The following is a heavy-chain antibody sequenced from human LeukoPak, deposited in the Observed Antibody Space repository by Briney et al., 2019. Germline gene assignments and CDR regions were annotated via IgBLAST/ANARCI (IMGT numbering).Heavy chain of an antibody. CDR1: GGSFGGYY. CDR3: ARRRVLRFLEWLSRWFDP. Sequence: SETLSLTCAVYGGSFGGYYWSWIRQPPGKGLEWIGEINHSGSTNYNPSLKSRVTISVDTSKNQFSLKLSSVTAADTAVYYCARRRVLRFLEWLSRWFDPWGQGTLVTVSS. D-gene: IGHD3-3*01. J-gene: IGHJ5*02. V-gene: IGHV4-34*01. CDR2: INHSGST.